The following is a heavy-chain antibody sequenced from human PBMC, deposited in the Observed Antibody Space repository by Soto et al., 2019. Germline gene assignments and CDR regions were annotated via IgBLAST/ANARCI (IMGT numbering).Heavy chain of an antibody. D-gene: IGHD3-16*02. CDR2: IKSTTDGGTT. V-gene: IGHV3-15*01. CDR1: GFTFSNAW. CDR3: TTDGHADYIWGSYPPSSLFEY. J-gene: IGHJ4*02. Sequence: EVQLVESGGGLVKPGGSLRLSCAASGFTFSNAWMSWVRQAPGKGLEWVGRIKSTTDGGTTDYAAPVKGRFNLSRDNSQNMLYLQMNSLKTEDTAVYYCTTDGHADYIWGSYPPSSLFEYWGQGTLVTVSS.